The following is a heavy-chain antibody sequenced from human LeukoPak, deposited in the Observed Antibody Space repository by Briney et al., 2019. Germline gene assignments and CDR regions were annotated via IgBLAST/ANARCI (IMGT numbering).Heavy chain of an antibody. CDR2: IFPGDSGT. CDR1: EYSFATYW. Sequence: GESLKISCKGSEYSFATYWIGWVRQMPGQGLEWMGIIFPGDSGTRYSPSFQGQVTISADKSISTAYLQWSSLKASDTAIYYCANEYCSGGNCYFDYWGQGTLVTVSS. D-gene: IGHD2-15*01. J-gene: IGHJ4*02. CDR3: ANEYCSGGNCYFDY. V-gene: IGHV5-51*01.